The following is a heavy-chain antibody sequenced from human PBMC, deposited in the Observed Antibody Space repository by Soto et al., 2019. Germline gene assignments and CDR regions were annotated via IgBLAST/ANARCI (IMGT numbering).Heavy chain of an antibody. CDR1: GFTFSSYA. CDR2: ISGSGGST. J-gene: IGHJ5*02. CDR3: AKETSSSWYGTNWFDP. D-gene: IGHD6-13*01. V-gene: IGHV3-23*01. Sequence: GGSLRLSCAASGFTFSSYAMSWVRQAPGKGLEWVSAISGSGGSTYYADSVKGRFTISRDNSKNTLYLQMNSLRAEDTAVYYCAKETSSSWYGTNWFDPWGQGTLVTVSS.